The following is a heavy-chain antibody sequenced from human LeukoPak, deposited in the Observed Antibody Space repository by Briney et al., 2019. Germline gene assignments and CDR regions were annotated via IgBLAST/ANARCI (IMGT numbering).Heavy chain of an antibody. D-gene: IGHD6-13*01. V-gene: IGHV4-39*01. CDR3: ASSPSSSGWYY. CDR1: SGSISLTNYS. CDR2: VHYSGST. Sequence: SETLSLTCTVSSGSISLTNYSWGWIRQPPGKGLEWIGTVHYSGSTSYYPSLKRRATISVDTSKNQFSLKLSSVTAADTAVYYCASSPSSSGWYYWGQGTLVTVSS. J-gene: IGHJ4*02.